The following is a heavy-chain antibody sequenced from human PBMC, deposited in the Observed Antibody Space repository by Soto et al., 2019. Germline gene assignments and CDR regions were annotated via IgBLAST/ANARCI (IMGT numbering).Heavy chain of an antibody. Sequence: EVQLLESGGGLVQPGGSLRLSCAASGFTFSSYAMSWVRQAPGKGLEWVSAISGSGGSTYYADSVKGRFTISRDNSKNTLYLQMNSLRAEDTDVYYCCGYCSSTSCRVGVWFDPWGQGTLVTVSS. CDR2: ISGSGGST. V-gene: IGHV3-23*01. CDR1: GFTFSSYA. D-gene: IGHD2-2*03. J-gene: IGHJ5*02. CDR3: CGYCSSTSCRVGVWFDP.